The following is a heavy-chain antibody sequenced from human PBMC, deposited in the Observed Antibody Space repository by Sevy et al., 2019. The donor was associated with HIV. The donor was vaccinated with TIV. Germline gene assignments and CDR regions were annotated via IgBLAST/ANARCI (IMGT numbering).Heavy chain of an antibody. CDR3: ARAVITNY. J-gene: IGHJ4*02. Sequence: GGSLRISCAASGFTFSSFWMTWVRQAPGKGLEWVANIKQDGSEKYYVDSVKGRFTISRDNAKNSLYLQMNSLRAEDTAMYYCARAVITNYWGQGTLVTVSS. D-gene: IGHD3-22*01. CDR1: GFTFSSFW. CDR2: IKQDGSEK. V-gene: IGHV3-7*01.